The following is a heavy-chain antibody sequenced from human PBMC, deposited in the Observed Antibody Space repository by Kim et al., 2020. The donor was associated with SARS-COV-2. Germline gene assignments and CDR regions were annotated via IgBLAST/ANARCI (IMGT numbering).Heavy chain of an antibody. V-gene: IGHV3-21*01. D-gene: IGHD6-19*01. J-gene: IGHJ4*02. Sequence: ADSVKGRFTIARDNAKNSLYLQMNSLRAEDTAVYYCARAYSSGWAYFDYWGQGTLVTVSS. CDR3: ARAYSSGWAYFDY.